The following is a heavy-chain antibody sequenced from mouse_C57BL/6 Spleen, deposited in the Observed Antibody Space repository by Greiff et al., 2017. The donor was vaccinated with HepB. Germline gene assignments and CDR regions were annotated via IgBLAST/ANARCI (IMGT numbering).Heavy chain of an antibody. J-gene: IGHJ2*01. CDR3: GGRAGHSGLYFDY. CDR2: IDPSDSYT. Sequence: VQLQQPGAELVKPGASVKLSCKASGYTFTSYWMQWVKQRPGQGLEWIGEIDPSDSYTNYNQKFKGKATLTVDTSSSTAYMQLSSLTSEDSAVYYCGGRAGHSGLYFDYWGQGTTLTVSS. CDR1: GYTFTSYW. D-gene: IGHD3-1*01. V-gene: IGHV1-50*01.